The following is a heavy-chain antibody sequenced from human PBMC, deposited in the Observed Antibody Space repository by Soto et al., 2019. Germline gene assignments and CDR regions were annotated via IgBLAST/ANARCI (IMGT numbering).Heavy chain of an antibody. Sequence: QIQLVQSGAEVKNPGASVKVSCKASGFTFSDYGFSWVRQAPGRGLEWRGWISAFNGETNYTQKSEGRVAMTTVAATTAAYMELRSLTVDDTAVYYCVRDQQWLLLVPFNFGYWGQGTVVTVSS. V-gene: IGHV1-18*01. CDR1: GFTFSDYG. J-gene: IGHJ4*02. CDR3: VRDQQWLLLVPFNFGY. D-gene: IGHD6-19*01. CDR2: ISAFNGET.